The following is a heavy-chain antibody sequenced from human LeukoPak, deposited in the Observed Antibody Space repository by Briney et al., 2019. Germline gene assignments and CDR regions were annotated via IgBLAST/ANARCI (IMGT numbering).Heavy chain of an antibody. CDR3: ASVTMVRGVTPWFDP. CDR2: IYPGDSDT. D-gene: IGHD3-10*01. J-gene: IGHJ5*02. CDR1: GYSFATYW. V-gene: IGHV5-51*01. Sequence: GESLMISCKGSGYSFATYWIGWVRQMPGKGLEWMGIIYPGDSDTRYSPSFQGQVTISADKSISTAYLQWSSLKASDTAMYYCASVTMVRGVTPWFDPWGQGTLVTVSS.